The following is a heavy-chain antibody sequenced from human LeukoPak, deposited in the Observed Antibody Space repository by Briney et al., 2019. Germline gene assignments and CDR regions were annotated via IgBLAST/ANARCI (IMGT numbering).Heavy chain of an antibody. Sequence: SLRLSCAASGFTFDDYAMHWVRQAPGKGLEWVSGISWNSGSIGYADSVKGRSTISRDNAKNSLYLQMNSLRAEDTALYYCARVYDFWSGYLYWGQGTLVTVSS. D-gene: IGHD3-3*01. V-gene: IGHV3-9*01. CDR2: ISWNSGSI. CDR1: GFTFDDYA. CDR3: ARVYDFWSGYLY. J-gene: IGHJ4*02.